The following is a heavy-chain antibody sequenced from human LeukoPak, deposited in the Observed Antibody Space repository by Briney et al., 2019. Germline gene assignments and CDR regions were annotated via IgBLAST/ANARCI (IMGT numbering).Heavy chain of an antibody. D-gene: IGHD3-10*01. CDR2: INHSGST. CDR3: ARGYPRYYSGSQQGMDV. Sequence: PSETLSLTCAVYGGSFSGYYWSWIRQPPGKGLEWIGEINHSGSTNYNPSLKSRVTISADTSKNQFSLKLSSVTAADTAVFYCARGYPRYYSGSQQGMDVWGQGTTVTVSS. J-gene: IGHJ6*02. CDR1: GGSFSGYY. V-gene: IGHV4-34*01.